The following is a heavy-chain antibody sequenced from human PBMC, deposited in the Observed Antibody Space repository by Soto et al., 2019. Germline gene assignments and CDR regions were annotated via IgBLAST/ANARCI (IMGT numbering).Heavy chain of an antibody. D-gene: IGHD5-18*01. V-gene: IGHV3-11*01. CDR2: ISSSGSTI. CDR3: ARSVRLWTGVVDC. Sequence: GGSLRLSCAASGFTFSDYYMSWIRQAPGKGLEWVSYISSSGSTIYSADPVKGRFTISRDNAKNSLYLQMNSLRAEDTAVYYCARSVRLWTGVVDCWGQGALVTVSS. J-gene: IGHJ4*02. CDR1: GFTFSDYY.